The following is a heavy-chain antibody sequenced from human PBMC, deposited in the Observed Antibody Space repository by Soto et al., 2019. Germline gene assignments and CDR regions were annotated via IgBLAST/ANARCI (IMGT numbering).Heavy chain of an antibody. CDR1: GYTFTSYG. Sequence: GASVKVSCKASGYTFTSYGISWVRQASGQGLEWMGWIGAYNGNTNYAQKLQGRVTMTTDTSTSTAYMELRSLRSDDTAVYYCARDLSPQLCTISTSCYHRFDPWG. V-gene: IGHV1-18*01. J-gene: IGHJ5*02. CDR3: ARDLSPQLCTISTSCYHRFDP. CDR2: IGAYNGNT. D-gene: IGHD2-2*01.